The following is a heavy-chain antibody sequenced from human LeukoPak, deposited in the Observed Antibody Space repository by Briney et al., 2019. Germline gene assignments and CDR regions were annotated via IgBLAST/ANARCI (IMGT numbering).Heavy chain of an antibody. V-gene: IGHV1-2*02. D-gene: IGHD4-17*01. Sequence: ASVKVSCKASGYTFTGYYMHWVRQAPGQGLEWMGWINPNSGGTNYAQKFQERVTITRDMSTSTAYMELSSLRSEDTAVYYCAAPTGASWYFDLWGRGTLVTVSS. CDR1: GYTFTGYY. CDR2: INPNSGGT. J-gene: IGHJ2*01. CDR3: AAPTGASWYFDL.